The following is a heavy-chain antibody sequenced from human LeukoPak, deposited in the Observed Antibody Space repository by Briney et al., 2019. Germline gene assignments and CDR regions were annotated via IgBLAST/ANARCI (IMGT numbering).Heavy chain of an antibody. CDR2: ISAYNGNT. Sequence: GASVKVSCKASGYTFTSYGISWVRQAPGQGLEWMGWISAYNGNTNYAQKLQGRVTMTTDTSTSTAYMELRSLRSDDTAVYYCARDGPVYCSSTSCYPMRGDYWGQGTLVTVSS. CDR3: ARDGPVYCSSTSCYPMRGDY. V-gene: IGHV1-18*01. D-gene: IGHD2-2*01. J-gene: IGHJ4*02. CDR1: GYTFTSYG.